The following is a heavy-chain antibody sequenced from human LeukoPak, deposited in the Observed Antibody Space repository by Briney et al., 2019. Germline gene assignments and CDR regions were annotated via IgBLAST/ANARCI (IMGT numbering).Heavy chain of an antibody. D-gene: IGHD4-17*01. J-gene: IGHJ4*02. CDR3: ARTHDYGDYPAFDY. CDR2: IIPIFGTA. CDR1: GGTFSSYA. Sequence: EASVKVSCKASGGTFSSYAISWVRQAPGQGLEWMGRIIPIFGTANYAQKFQGRVTITTDESTSTAYMELSSLRSEDTAVYYCARTHDYGDYPAFDYWGQGTLVTVSS. V-gene: IGHV1-69*05.